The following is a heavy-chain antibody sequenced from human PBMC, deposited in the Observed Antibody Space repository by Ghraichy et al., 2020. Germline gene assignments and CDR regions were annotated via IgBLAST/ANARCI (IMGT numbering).Heavy chain of an antibody. D-gene: IGHD3-22*01. V-gene: IGHV3-48*03. J-gene: IGHJ6*01. CDR2: ISSSGRTI. CDR1: EFTFSSYA. Sequence: GGSLRLSCAASEFTFSSYAMNWVRQAPGKGLEWVSYISSSGRTINYADSVKGRFTISRDNAKSSLYLQMNSLRAEDTAVYYCVPDYYESSGLYMWGQGTRVTVSS. CDR3: VPDYYESSGLYM.